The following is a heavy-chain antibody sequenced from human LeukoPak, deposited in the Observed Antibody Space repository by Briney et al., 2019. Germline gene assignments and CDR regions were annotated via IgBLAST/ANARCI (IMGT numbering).Heavy chain of an antibody. CDR2: IYYSGST. CDR3: ASTIAVDGTPEYFQH. D-gene: IGHD6-19*01. V-gene: IGHV4-59*01. Sequence: PSETLSLTCTVSGGSISSYYWSWIRQPPGKGLEWIGYIYYSGSTNYNPSLKSRVTISVDTSKNQFSLKLSSVTAADTAVYYCASTIAVDGTPEYFQHWGQGTLVTVSS. J-gene: IGHJ1*01. CDR1: GGSISSYY.